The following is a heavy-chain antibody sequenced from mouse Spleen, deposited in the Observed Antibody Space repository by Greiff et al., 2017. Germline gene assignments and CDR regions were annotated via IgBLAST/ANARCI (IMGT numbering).Heavy chain of an antibody. Sequence: DVKLVESGGGLVKLGGSLKLSCAASGFTFSSYAMSWVRQTPEKRLEWVATISSGGGNTYYPDSVKGRFTISRDNAKNTLYLQMSSLKSEDTAMYYCARQGGSSPYFDYWGQGTTLTVSS. CDR2: ISSGGGNT. CDR1: GFTFSSYA. CDR3: ARQGGSSPYFDY. D-gene: IGHD1-1*01. V-gene: IGHV5-9*04. J-gene: IGHJ2*01.